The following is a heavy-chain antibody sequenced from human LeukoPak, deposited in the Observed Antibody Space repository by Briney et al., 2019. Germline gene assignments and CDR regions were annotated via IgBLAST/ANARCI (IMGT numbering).Heavy chain of an antibody. J-gene: IGHJ4*02. CDR1: GYTFTGYY. Sequence: ASVKVSCKASGYTFTGYYMHWVRQAPGQGLEWMGWINPNSGGANYAQKFQGRVTMTRDTSISTAYMELSRLRSDDTAVYYCARDGAAGTGSGWSPYYFDYWGQGTLVTVSS. CDR2: INPNSGGA. V-gene: IGHV1-2*02. CDR3: ARDGAAGTGSGWSPYYFDY. D-gene: IGHD6-19*01.